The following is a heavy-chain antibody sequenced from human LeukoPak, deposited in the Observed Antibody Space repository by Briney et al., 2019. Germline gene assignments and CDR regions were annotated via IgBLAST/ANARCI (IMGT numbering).Heavy chain of an antibody. V-gene: IGHV3-21*01. Sequence: GGSLRLSCAASGFTFSSYSMNWVRQAPGKGLEWVSSISSSSSYIYYADSVKGRFTISRDNAKNSLYLQMNSLRAEDTAVYYCARGDEKQLLLDYWGQGTLVTVSS. CDR2: ISSSSSYI. CDR3: ARGDEKQLLLDY. CDR1: GFTFSSYS. D-gene: IGHD6-6*01. J-gene: IGHJ4*02.